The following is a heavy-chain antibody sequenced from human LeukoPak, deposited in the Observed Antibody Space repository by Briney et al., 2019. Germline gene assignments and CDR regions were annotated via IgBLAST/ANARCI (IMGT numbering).Heavy chain of an antibody. CDR3: AKDGSWGDYYFYFYMDV. J-gene: IGHJ6*03. CDR1: GSGFTFGNFA. V-gene: IGHV3-23*01. Sequence: GGSLRLSCEASGSGFTFGNFAMSWVRQAPGKGLEWLSGISGSGYYTYYADSVKGRFTISRDNSKNTLYIQMNSLRAEETAVYYCAKDGSWGDYYFYFYMDVWGKGTTVTVSS. D-gene: IGHD3-16*01. CDR2: ISGSGYYT.